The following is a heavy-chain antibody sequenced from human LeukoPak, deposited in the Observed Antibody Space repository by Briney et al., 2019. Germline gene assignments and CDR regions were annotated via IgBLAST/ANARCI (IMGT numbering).Heavy chain of an antibody. V-gene: IGHV3-53*01. CDR3: ARDRPYYDILTGYYIGEAFDI. Sequence: GGSLRLSCAASGFTVSSNYMSWVRQAPGKGLEWGSGIYSGGDTYYGDSVKGRFIISRGNSKNTLYLQMNSLRAEDTAVYYCARDRPYYDILTGYYIGEAFDIWGQGTMVTVSS. CDR1: GFTVSSNY. CDR2: IYSGGDT. D-gene: IGHD3-9*01. J-gene: IGHJ3*02.